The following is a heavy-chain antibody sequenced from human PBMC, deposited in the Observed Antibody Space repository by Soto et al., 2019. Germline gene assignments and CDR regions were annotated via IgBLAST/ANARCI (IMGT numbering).Heavy chain of an antibody. V-gene: IGHV4-34*01. J-gene: IGHJ6*02. D-gene: IGHD6-25*01. CDR2: INHSGST. CDR3: ARGSGGVGMDV. CDR1: GESFSGYY. Sequence: PSETLSLTCAVYGESFSGYYWSWIRQPPGKGLEWIGEINHSGSTNYNPSLKSRVTISVDTSKNQFSLKLSSVTAADTAVYYCARGSGGVGMDVWGQGTTVTVSS.